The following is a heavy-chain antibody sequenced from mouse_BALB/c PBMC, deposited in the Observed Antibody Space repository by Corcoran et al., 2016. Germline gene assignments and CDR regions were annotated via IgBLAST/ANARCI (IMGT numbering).Heavy chain of an antibody. J-gene: IGHJ4*01. CDR3: ARDTTVVANAMDY. V-gene: IGHV1-9*01. Sequence: QVQLQQSGAELMKPGASVKISCKATGYTFSSYWIEWVKQRPGHGLEWIGEILPGSGSTNYNEKFKGKATFTADTSSNTAYMQLSSLTSEDSAVYYCARDTTVVANAMDYWGQGTSVTVSS. CDR1: GYTFSSYW. CDR2: ILPGSGST. D-gene: IGHD1-1*01.